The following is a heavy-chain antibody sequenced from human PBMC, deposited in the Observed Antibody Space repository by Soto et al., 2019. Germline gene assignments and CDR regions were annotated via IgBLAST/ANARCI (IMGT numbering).Heavy chain of an antibody. V-gene: IGHV4-39*01. Sequence: PSETLSLTCTVSGGSISSSSYYWGWIRQPPGKGLEWIGSIYYSGSTYYNPSLKSRVTISVDTSKNQFSLKLSSVTAADTAVYYCARRFVGSSGYLDYWGQGTLVTVSS. CDR2: IYYSGST. D-gene: IGHD3-22*01. CDR1: GGSISSSSYY. CDR3: ARRFVGSSGYLDY. J-gene: IGHJ4*02.